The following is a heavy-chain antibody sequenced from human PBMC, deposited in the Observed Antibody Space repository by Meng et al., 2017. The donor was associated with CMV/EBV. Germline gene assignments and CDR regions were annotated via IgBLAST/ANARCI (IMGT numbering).Heavy chain of an antibody. CDR2: IIPIFGTA. J-gene: IGHJ6*02. CDR1: GGTFSSYA. V-gene: IGHV1-69*05. CDR3: ARNEPHGYSSSWYGRPISYYGMDV. D-gene: IGHD6-13*01. Sequence: SVKVSCKASGGTFSSYAISWVRQAPGQGLKWMGGIIPIFGTANYAQKFQGRVTITTDESTSTAYMELSSLRSEDTAVYYCARNEPHGYSSSWYGRPISYYGMDVWGQGTTVTVSS.